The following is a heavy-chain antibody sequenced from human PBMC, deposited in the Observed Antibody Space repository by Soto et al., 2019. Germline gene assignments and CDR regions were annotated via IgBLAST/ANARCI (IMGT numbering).Heavy chain of an antibody. CDR1: GYTFTGYY. J-gene: IGHJ3*02. D-gene: IGHD6-6*01. CDR2: INPNSGDT. V-gene: IGHV1-2*02. Sequence: ASVKVSCTASGYTFTGYYMHWVRQAPGQGLEWMGWINPNSGDTDYAQKFQGRVTMTRNTSISTAYMELSSLRSEDTAVYYCSRIHPGRPIAFQIRGPGTMVT. CDR3: SRIHPGRPIAFQI.